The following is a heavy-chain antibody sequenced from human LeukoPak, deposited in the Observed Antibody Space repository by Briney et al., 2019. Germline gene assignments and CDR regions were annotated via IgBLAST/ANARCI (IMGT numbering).Heavy chain of an antibody. D-gene: IGHD3-9*01. CDR1: GGSISSSSYY. Sequence: TSETLSLTCTVSGGSISSSSYYWGWIRQPPGKGLEWIGSIYYSGSTYYNPSLKSRVTISVDTSKNQFSLKLSSVTAADTAVYYCARGRYFDWLFDYWSQGTLVTVSS. CDR3: ARGRYFDWLFDY. J-gene: IGHJ4*02. CDR2: IYYSGST. V-gene: IGHV4-39*01.